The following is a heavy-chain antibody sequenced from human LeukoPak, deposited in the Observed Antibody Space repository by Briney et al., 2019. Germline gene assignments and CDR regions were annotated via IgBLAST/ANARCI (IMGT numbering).Heavy chain of an antibody. D-gene: IGHD3-3*01. V-gene: IGHV3-23*01. J-gene: IGHJ6*03. Sequence: PGGSLRLSCAASGFTFSSYAMSWVRQAPGKGLEWVSAISGSGGSTYYADSVKGRFTISRDNSKNTLYLQMNSLRAEDTAVYYCARVPSYDFWSGIYYMDVWGKGTTVTVSS. CDR1: GFTFSSYA. CDR3: ARVPSYDFWSGIYYMDV. CDR2: ISGSGGST.